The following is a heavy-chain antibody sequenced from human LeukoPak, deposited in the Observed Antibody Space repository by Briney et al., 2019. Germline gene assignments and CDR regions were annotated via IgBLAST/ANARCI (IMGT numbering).Heavy chain of an antibody. V-gene: IGHV4-34*01. Sequence: SETLSRTCAVYGGSFSGYYWSWIRQPPGKGLEWIGEINHSGSTNYNPSLKSRVTISVDTSKNQFSLKLSSVTAADTAVYYCAFLFRGNSYWGQGTLVTVSS. CDR2: INHSGST. J-gene: IGHJ4*02. CDR3: AFLFRGNSY. D-gene: IGHD3-10*01. CDR1: GGSFSGYY.